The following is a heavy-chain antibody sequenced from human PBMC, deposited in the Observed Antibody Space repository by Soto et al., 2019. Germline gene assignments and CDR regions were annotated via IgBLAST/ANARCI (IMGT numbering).Heavy chain of an antibody. Sequence: SETLSLTCTVSGASINSGGYSWTWIRQPPGEGLEWIGYFSHTGGTYYNPSLKSRVIISIDGSKNHLSLKLKSVTAADTAVYYCARLNGDPDPWGQGTLVTVS. CDR2: FSHTGGT. J-gene: IGHJ5*02. V-gene: IGHV4-30-2*01. CDR1: GASINSGGYS. CDR3: ARLNGDPDP. D-gene: IGHD7-27*01.